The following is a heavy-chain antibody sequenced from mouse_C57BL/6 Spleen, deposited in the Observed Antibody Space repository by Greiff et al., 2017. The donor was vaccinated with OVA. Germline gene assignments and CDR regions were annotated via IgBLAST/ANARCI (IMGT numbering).Heavy chain of an antibody. V-gene: IGHV14-3*01. CDR1: GFNIKNTY. Sequence: EVMLVESVAELVRPGASVKLSCTASGFNIKNTYMHWVKQRPEQGLEWIGRIDPANGNTKYAPKFQGKATITADTSSNTAYLQLSSLTSEDTAIYYCARNYYGSSYRYFDVWGTGTTVTVSS. J-gene: IGHJ1*03. CDR2: IDPANGNT. CDR3: ARNYYGSSYRYFDV. D-gene: IGHD1-1*01.